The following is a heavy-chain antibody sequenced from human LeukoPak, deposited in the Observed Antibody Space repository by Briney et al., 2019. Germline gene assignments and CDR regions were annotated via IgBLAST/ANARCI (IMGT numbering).Heavy chain of an antibody. V-gene: IGHV3-20*04. D-gene: IGHD5-18*01. J-gene: IGHJ4*02. CDR3: ARDLGGGRGYSYGPLDY. Sequence: GGSLRLSCAASGFTFDDYGMSWVRQAPGKGLEWVSGINWNGGSTGYADSVKGRITISRDNAKNSLYLQMNSLRAEDTALYYCARDLGGGRGYSYGPLDYWGQGTLVTVSS. CDR1: GFTFDDYG. CDR2: INWNGGST.